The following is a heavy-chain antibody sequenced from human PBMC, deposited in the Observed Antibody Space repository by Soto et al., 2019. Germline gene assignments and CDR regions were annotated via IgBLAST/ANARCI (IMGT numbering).Heavy chain of an antibody. V-gene: IGHV3-74*01. J-gene: IGHJ4*02. Sequence: PGGSLRLSCAVSGFTLSSYRMHWVRQAPRKGLVWVSHINTDGSSTNYADSVKGRFTISRDNAQNTLYLQMNSLRAEDTAVYYCVSDPLIDDWGQGSLVTVSS. CDR1: GFTLSSYR. CDR3: VSDPLIDD. CDR2: INTDGSST.